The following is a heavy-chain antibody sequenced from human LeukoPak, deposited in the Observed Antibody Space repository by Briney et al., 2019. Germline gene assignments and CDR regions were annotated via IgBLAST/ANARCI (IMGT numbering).Heavy chain of an antibody. J-gene: IGHJ4*02. Sequence: ASVKVSCKASGYTFTSYAMHWVRQAPGQRFEWMGWINAPNGKTKYSQKFEGRVTITRDTSASTAYMELNSLRSEDTAVYYCARSLGATTFAYWGQGTLVTVSS. CDR2: INAPNGKT. V-gene: IGHV1-3*01. CDR1: GYTFTSYA. CDR3: ARSLGATTFAY. D-gene: IGHD1-26*01.